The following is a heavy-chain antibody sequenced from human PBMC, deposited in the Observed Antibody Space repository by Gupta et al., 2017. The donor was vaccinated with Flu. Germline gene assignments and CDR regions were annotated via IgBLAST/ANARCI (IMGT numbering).Heavy chain of an antibody. CDR3: APSGVRNDHVSFQDSDY. Sequence: EVQLVESGGGLVQPGGSLRLSCAASGFTFINYWLHWVRQVPGKGLVWVSHIDPDGVMRAYANSVKGRFTISRNNAKNTLYLQMNSLRVEDTAVVVCAPSGVRNDHVSFQDSDYWGQGTLVTVSS. D-gene: IGHD3-16*01. CDR2: IDPDGVMR. CDR1: GFTFINYW. V-gene: IGHV3-74*01. J-gene: IGHJ4*02.